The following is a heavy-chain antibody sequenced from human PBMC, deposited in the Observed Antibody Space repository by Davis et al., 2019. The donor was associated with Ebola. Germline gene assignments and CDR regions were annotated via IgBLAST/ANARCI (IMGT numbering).Heavy chain of an antibody. CDR1: GFTFSSYS. CDR2: ISSSSSYI. CDR3: ARDPNFGDYGGNSDY. Sequence: PGGSLRLSCAASGFTFSSYSMNWVRQAPGKGLEWVSSISSSSSYIYYADSVKGRFTISRDNAKNSLYLQMNSLRAEDTAVYYCARDPNFGDYGGNSDYWGQGTLVTVSS. J-gene: IGHJ4*02. D-gene: IGHD4-23*01. V-gene: IGHV3-21*01.